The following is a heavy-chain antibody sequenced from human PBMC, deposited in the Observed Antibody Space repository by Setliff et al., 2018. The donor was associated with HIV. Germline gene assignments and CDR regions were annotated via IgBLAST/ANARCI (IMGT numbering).Heavy chain of an antibody. CDR3: ATATIWTSSSWSHYFDY. V-gene: IGHV1-24*01. J-gene: IGHJ4*02. D-gene: IGHD6-13*01. Sequence: ASVKVSCKVSGYTLTELSMHWVRQAPGKGLEWMGGFDPEDGETIYAQKFQGRVTMTEDTSTDTAYMELSSLRSEDTAVYYCATATIWTSSSWSHYFDYWGQGTRVTVSS. CDR1: GYTLTELS. CDR2: FDPEDGET.